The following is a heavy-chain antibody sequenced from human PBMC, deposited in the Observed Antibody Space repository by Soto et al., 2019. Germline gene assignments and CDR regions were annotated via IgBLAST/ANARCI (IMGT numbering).Heavy chain of an antibody. V-gene: IGHV1-8*01. CDR3: ARSKVGGYDLGNFDY. D-gene: IGHD5-12*01. CDR1: GYTFTSYD. J-gene: IGHJ4*02. CDR2: MNPNSGNT. Sequence: QVQLVQSGAEVKKPGASVKVSCKASGYTFTSYDINWVRQATGQGLEWMGWMNPNSGNTGYAQKFKGRVTMNRNTSLSTAYMELSSLRSEDTAVYYCARSKVGGYDLGNFDYCGQGTLVTVSS.